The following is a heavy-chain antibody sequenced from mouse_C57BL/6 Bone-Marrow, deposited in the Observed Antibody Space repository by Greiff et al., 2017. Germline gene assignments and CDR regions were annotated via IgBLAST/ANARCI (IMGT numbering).Heavy chain of an antibody. Sequence: QVQLQQSGAELVRPGASVKLSRKASGYTFTDYYINWVKQRPGQGLEWIARIYPGSGNTYYNEKFKGKATLTAEKSSSTAYMQLSSLTSEDSAVYFCARGDYGSSYWYFDVWGTGTTVTVSS. CDR3: ARGDYGSSYWYFDV. J-gene: IGHJ1*03. D-gene: IGHD1-1*01. V-gene: IGHV1-76*01. CDR1: GYTFTDYY. CDR2: IYPGSGNT.